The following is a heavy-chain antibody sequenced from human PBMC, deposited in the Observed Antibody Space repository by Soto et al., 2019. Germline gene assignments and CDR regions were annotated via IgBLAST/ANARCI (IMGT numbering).Heavy chain of an antibody. Sequence: GGSLRLSCAASAFTFSSHSMNWVRQAPGKGLEWVSYISSGSSTIYYADSVKGRFIISRDNANSALYLQMNSLRAEDTAVYYCATSLVSGRGALDIWGQGTMVTVSS. J-gene: IGHJ3*02. CDR1: AFTFSSHS. CDR3: ATSLVSGRGALDI. V-gene: IGHV3-48*04. CDR2: ISSGSSTI. D-gene: IGHD1-1*01.